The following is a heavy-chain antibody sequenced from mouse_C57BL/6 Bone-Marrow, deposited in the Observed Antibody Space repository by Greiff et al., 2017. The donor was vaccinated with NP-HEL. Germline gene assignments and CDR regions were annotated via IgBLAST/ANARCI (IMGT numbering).Heavy chain of an antibody. Sequence: QVQLQQPGAELVMPGASVKLSCKASGYTFTSYWMHWVKQRPGQGLEWIGEIDPSDSYTNYNQKFKGKSTLTVDKSSSTAYMQLSSLTSEDSAVYYCARSYLQSHWYFDVWGTGTTVTVSS. J-gene: IGHJ1*03. CDR3: ARSYLQSHWYFDV. V-gene: IGHV1-69*01. CDR2: IDPSDSYT. D-gene: IGHD2-1*01. CDR1: GYTFTSYW.